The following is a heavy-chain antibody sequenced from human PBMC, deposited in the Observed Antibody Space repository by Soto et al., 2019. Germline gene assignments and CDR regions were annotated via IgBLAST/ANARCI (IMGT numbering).Heavy chain of an antibody. D-gene: IGHD2-15*01. CDR2: INPSGGST. V-gene: IGHV1-46*01. Sequence: QVQLVQSGAEVKKPGASVKVSCKASGYTFTSYYMHWVRQAPGQGLEWMGIINPSGGSTSYAQKFQGRVTMTRDTSTSTVYVELSSLRSEDTAVYYCARDGGYCSGGSCYWGSSFDYWGQGTLVTVSS. CDR1: GYTFTSYY. CDR3: ARDGGYCSGGSCYWGSSFDY. J-gene: IGHJ4*02.